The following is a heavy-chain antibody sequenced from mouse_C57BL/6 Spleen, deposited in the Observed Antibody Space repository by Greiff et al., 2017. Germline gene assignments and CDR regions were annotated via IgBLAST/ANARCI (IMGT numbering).Heavy chain of an antibody. J-gene: IGHJ1*03. D-gene: IGHD1-1*01. Sequence: VQLQQSGAELVRPGTSVKMSCKASGYTFTNYWIGWAKQRPGHGLEWIGDIYPGGGSTNYNEKFKGKATLTADKSSSTAYMQFSSLTSEDSAIXYCARSLYYYGSSDWYFDVWGTGTTVTVSS. V-gene: IGHV1-63*01. CDR3: ARSLYYYGSSDWYFDV. CDR1: GYTFTNYW. CDR2: IYPGGGST.